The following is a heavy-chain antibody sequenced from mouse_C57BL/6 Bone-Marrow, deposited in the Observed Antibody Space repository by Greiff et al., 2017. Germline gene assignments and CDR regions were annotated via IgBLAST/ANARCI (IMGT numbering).Heavy chain of an antibody. CDR2: IYPRSGNT. V-gene: IGHV1-81*01. Sequence: QVQLQQSGAELARPGASVKLSCKASGYTFTSYGISWVKQRTGQGLEWIGEIYPRSGNTYYNEKFKGKATLTADKSSSTAYRELRSLTSEDSAVYFCARALITTVVAGDYWGQGTTLTVSS. CDR1: GYTFTSYG. J-gene: IGHJ2*01. CDR3: ARALITTVVAGDY. D-gene: IGHD1-1*01.